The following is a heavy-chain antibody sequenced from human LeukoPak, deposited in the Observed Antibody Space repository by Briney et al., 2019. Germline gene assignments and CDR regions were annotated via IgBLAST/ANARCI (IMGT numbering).Heavy chain of an antibody. CDR3: ARHLGDGYNLGPDY. CDR1: GGSISSYY. Sequence: SETLSLTCTVSGGSISSYYWSWIRQPPGKGLEWIGYIYYSGSTNYNPSLKSRVTISVDTSKNQFSLKLSSVTAADTAVYYCARHLGDGYNLGPDYWGQGTLVTVSS. V-gene: IGHV4-59*08. CDR2: IYYSGST. J-gene: IGHJ4*02. D-gene: IGHD5-24*01.